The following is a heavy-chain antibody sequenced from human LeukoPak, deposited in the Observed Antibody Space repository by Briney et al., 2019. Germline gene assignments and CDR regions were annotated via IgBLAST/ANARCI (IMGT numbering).Heavy chain of an antibody. CDR2: ISGSGGST. D-gene: IGHD1-26*01. CDR1: RFTFSSYA. CDR3: AKGQSGSYYVLYY. Sequence: GGSLRLSCAPSRFTFSSYAMSWVRQAPGKGLEWVSAISGSGGSTYYADSVKGRFTISRDNSKNTLYLQMNSLRAEDTAVYYCAKGQSGSYYVLYYWGQGTLVTVSS. V-gene: IGHV3-23*01. J-gene: IGHJ4*02.